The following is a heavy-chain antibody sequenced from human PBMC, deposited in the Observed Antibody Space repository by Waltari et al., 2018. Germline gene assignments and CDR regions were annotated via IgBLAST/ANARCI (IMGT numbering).Heavy chain of an antibody. J-gene: IGHJ4*02. V-gene: IGHV3-53*01. CDR2: IYYNERT. CDR1: GFTVSNNY. D-gene: IGHD2-2*01. Sequence: EVQLVESGGGLIQPGGSLRLSCAASGFTVSNNYVSWVRQAPGKGLECVSTIYYNERTDYADSVKGRFTISSDTAKNTLFLQMNSLRAEDTAVYYCATRVVVPGVPGMADYWGQGTLVTVSS. CDR3: ATRVVVPGVPGMADY.